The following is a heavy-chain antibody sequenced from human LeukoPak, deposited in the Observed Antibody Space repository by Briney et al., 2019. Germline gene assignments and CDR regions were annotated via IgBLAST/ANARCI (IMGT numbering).Heavy chain of an antibody. V-gene: IGHV3-23*01. J-gene: IGHJ5*02. D-gene: IGHD6-13*01. CDR2: ISGSGGST. CDR1: GFTFSSYA. CDR3: AKLYSSSWGPRYNWFDP. Sequence: RGSLRLSCAASGFTFSSYAMSWVRQAPGKGLEWVSAISGSGGSTYYADSVKGRFTISRDNSKNTLYLQMNSLRAEDTAVYYCAKLYSSSWGPRYNWFDPWGQGTLVTVSS.